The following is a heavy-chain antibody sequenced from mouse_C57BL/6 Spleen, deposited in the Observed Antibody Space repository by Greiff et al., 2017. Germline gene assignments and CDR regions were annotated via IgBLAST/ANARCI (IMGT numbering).Heavy chain of an antibody. CDR2: IEPNSGGT. CDR3: ARWGYGSSGRDWYFDV. CDR1: GYTFTSYW. J-gene: IGHJ1*03. Sequence: QVQLQQPGAELVKPGASVKLSCKASGYTFTSYWMHWVMQRPGRGLEWIGRIEPNSGGTKYNEKFKSKATLTVDKPSSTAYMQLSSLTSEDSAVYYCARWGYGSSGRDWYFDVWGTGTTVTVSS. V-gene: IGHV1-72*01. D-gene: IGHD1-1*01.